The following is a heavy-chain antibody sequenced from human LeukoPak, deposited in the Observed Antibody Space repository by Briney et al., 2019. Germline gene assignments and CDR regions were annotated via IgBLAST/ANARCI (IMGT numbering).Heavy chain of an antibody. D-gene: IGHD5-18*01. V-gene: IGHV3-23*01. Sequence: PGGSLRLSCAASGLTFSNYGMAWGRQAPGKGLEWVSAISGSGESTYNADSVKGRFTISRDNSKNTLYLQMDSLRAEDTATYYCATYRQIQVPFEFWGQGTLVTVSS. J-gene: IGHJ4*02. CDR2: ISGSGEST. CDR1: GLTFSNYG. CDR3: ATYRQIQVPFEF.